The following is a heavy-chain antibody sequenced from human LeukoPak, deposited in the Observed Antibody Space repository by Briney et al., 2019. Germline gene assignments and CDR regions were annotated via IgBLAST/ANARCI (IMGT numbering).Heavy chain of an antibody. D-gene: IGHD3-22*01. CDR2: ISYDGSNK. J-gene: IGHJ4*02. CDR1: GFTFSSYG. Sequence: GSLRLSCAASGFTFSSYGMHWVRRAPGKGLEWVAVISYDGSNKYYADSVKGRFTISRDNSKNTLYLQMNSLRAEDTAVYYCAKEGDDSSGYYPPFDYWGQGTLVTVSS. CDR3: AKEGDDSSGYYPPFDY. V-gene: IGHV3-30*18.